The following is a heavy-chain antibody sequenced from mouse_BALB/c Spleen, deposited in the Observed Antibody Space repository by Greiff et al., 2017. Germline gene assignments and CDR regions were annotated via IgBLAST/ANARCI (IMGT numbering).Heavy chain of an antibody. CDR3: ARSGGYLFDD. D-gene: IGHD2-2*01. V-gene: IGHV5-17*02. Sequence: EVKLVESGGGLVQPGGSRKLSCAASGFTFSSFGMHWVRQAPEKGLEWVAYISSGSSTIYYADTVKGRFTISRDNPKNTLFLQMTSLRSEDTAMYYCARSGGYLFDDWGQGTTLTVSS. CDR1: GFTFSSFG. CDR2: ISSGSSTI. J-gene: IGHJ2*01.